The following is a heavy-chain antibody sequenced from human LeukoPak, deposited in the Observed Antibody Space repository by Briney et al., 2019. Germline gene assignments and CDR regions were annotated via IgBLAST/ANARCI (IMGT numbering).Heavy chain of an antibody. V-gene: IGHV1-2*05. CDR2: INPNSGGT. Sequence: ASVKVSCKASGYTFTGYYMHWVRQAPGQGLEWMGRINPNSGGTNYAQKFQGRVTMTRDTSISTAYMELSRLRSDDTDVYYCARGRLVRGVIDWFDPWGQGTLVTVSS. CDR1: GYTFTGYY. D-gene: IGHD3-10*01. CDR3: ARGRLVRGVIDWFDP. J-gene: IGHJ5*01.